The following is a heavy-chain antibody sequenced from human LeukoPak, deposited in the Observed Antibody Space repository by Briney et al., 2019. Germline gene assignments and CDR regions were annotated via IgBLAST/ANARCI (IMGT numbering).Heavy chain of an antibody. D-gene: IGHD3-22*01. V-gene: IGHV3-7*03. CDR2: IKQDGSEK. CDR1: GFTFSSYW. CDR3: AKDMDSNGNYYAQVFEY. Sequence: GGSPRLSCAASGFTFSSYWMSWVRQAPGKGLEWVANIKQDGSEKYYVDSVKGRFTISRDNAKNSLFLQMNSLRPEDTALYYCAKDMDSNGNYYAQVFEYWGQGTLVTVSS. J-gene: IGHJ4*02.